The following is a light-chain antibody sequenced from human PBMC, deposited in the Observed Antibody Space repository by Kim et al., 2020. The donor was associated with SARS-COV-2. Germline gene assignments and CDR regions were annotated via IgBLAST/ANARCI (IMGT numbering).Light chain of an antibody. CDR3: QQSFSTPWLR. J-gene: IGKJ4*01. V-gene: IGKV1-39*01. Sequence: IQMTQSPSSLAASVGDRITIACRASQSIGTRLNWYQQRPGKAPKLLIYAASTLQSGVPSRFSGAGSETDFTLTISSLQPEDFATYYCQQSFSTPWLRFGGGTKVDIK. CDR1: QSIGTR. CDR2: AAS.